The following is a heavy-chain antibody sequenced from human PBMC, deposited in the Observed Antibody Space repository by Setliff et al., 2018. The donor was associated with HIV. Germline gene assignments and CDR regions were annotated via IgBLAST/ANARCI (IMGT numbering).Heavy chain of an antibody. J-gene: IGHJ2*01. V-gene: IGHV1-69*13. Sequence: GASVKVSCKASGYTFTGYYMQWVRQAPGQGLEWMGWINPMFGSTKYAQKFQGRVTISADESTTTADMELSSLRSEDTAVYYCARDDHYYDSGSYYSDWYFDLWGRGTLVTVSS. D-gene: IGHD3-10*01. CDR1: GYTFTGYY. CDR3: ARDDHYYDSGSYYSDWYFDL. CDR2: INPMFGST.